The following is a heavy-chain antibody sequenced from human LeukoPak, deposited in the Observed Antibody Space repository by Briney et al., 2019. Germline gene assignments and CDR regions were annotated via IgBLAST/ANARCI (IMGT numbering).Heavy chain of an antibody. Sequence: GGSLRLSCTVSGFTVSSNSMSWVRQAPGKGVEWVSFIYSDNTHYSDSVKVRFTISTYNSKNTLYLQMNSLRAEDTAVYYCARRAGAYSHPYDYWGQGTLVTVSS. CDR1: GFTVSSNS. CDR2: IYSDNT. CDR3: ARRAGAYSHPYDY. J-gene: IGHJ4*02. D-gene: IGHD4/OR15-4a*01. V-gene: IGHV3-53*01.